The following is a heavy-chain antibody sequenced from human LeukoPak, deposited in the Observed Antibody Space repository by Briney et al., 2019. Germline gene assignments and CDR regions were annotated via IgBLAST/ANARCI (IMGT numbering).Heavy chain of an antibody. V-gene: IGHV3-7*01. Sequence: PGGSLRLSCAASGFTFSNYWMSWVRQAPEKGLEWVANIKKDGSVKQYVDSMKGRFTISRDNAKNSLFLQMNSLRAEDTAVYYCARDRDDGGFEYWGQGTLVTVSS. J-gene: IGHJ4*02. CDR2: IKKDGSVK. CDR3: ARDRDDGGFEY. CDR1: GFTFSNYW. D-gene: IGHD4/OR15-4a*01.